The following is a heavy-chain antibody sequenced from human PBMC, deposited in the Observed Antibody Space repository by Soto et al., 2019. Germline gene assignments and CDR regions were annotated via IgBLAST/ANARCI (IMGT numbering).Heavy chain of an antibody. Sequence: GASLKVSCKASGYSFTRYYINWVRQAPGQGLGWMGWISAYNGNTHYEEKLQGRVTLTTDTSTSTAYMELRSLRSDDTAVYFCARGGQWDFLSDYWGQGTLVTVSS. V-gene: IGHV1-18*01. J-gene: IGHJ4*02. CDR3: ARGGQWDFLSDY. CDR1: GYSFTRYY. D-gene: IGHD1-26*01. CDR2: ISAYNGNT.